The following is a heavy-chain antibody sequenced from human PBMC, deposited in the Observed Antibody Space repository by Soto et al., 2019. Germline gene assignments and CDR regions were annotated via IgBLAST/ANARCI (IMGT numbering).Heavy chain of an antibody. V-gene: IGHV3-33*03. CDR2: MWYDGLRQ. D-gene: IGHD2-15*01. J-gene: IGHJ4*02. CDR3: VKESTPPFFDS. CDR1: GFTLNNYG. Sequence: PVGSLRLSCVGSGFTLNNYGVHWVRQAPGKGLEWVALMWYDGLRQTYLDSVRGRFTVSRDSSTNTIYLQMNSLRVEDTGNYFCVKESTPPFFDSWGQGTPVTSPQ.